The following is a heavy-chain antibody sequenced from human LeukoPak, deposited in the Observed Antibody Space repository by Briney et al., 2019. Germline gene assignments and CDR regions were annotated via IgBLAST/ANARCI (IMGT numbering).Heavy chain of an antibody. CDR2: INSSGGST. CDR3: ARDIGAKSDY. Sequence: ASVTVSCTASGYTFTSYYMHWVRQAPGQGLEWMGIINSSGGSTSYAQKFQGRVTMTRDMSTSTVYMELSSLRSEDTAVYYCARDIGAKSDYWGQGTLVTVSS. J-gene: IGHJ4*02. CDR1: GYTFTSYY. V-gene: IGHV1-46*01. D-gene: IGHD5-12*01.